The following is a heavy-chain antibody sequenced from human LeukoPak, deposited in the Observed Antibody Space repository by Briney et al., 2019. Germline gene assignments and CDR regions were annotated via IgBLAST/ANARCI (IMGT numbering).Heavy chain of an antibody. V-gene: IGHV3-53*01. CDR3: ARRAGAYSHPYDY. J-gene: IGHJ4*02. D-gene: IGHD4/OR15-4a*01. Sequence: GGSLRLSCTVSGFTVSSSTMSWVRRAPGKGLEWVSFIYSDNTHYSDSVKGRFTISRDNSKNTLYLQMNSLRAEDTAVYYCARRAGAYSHPYDYWGQGTLVTVSS. CDR1: GFTVSSST. CDR2: IYSDNT.